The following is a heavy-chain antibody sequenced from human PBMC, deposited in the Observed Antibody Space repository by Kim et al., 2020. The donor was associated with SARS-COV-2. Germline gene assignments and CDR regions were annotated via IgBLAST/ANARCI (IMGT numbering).Heavy chain of an antibody. CDR1: GFTFSEYY. CDR2: ISSRGATT. V-gene: IGHV3-11*01. Sequence: GVSLRLSCAASGFTFSEYYMSWVRQAPGKGLEWVSYISSRGATTYYADSVQGRFTISRDNARNALYLQMSSLRDEDTAVYFCARPDYYDSSGRAPLYGMDVWGQGTTVTVS. J-gene: IGHJ6*02. D-gene: IGHD3-22*01. CDR3: ARPDYYDSSGRAPLYGMDV.